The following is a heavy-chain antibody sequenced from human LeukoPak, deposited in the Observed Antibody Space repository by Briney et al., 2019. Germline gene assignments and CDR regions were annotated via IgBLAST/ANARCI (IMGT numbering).Heavy chain of an antibody. D-gene: IGHD6-13*01. Sequence: ASVKVSCKASGYTFTGYYMHWVRQAPGQGLEWMGWINPNSGGTNYAQKFQGRVTMTRDTPISTAYMELSRLRSDDTAVYYCARLAAGTRIVLDPWGQGTLVTVSS. J-gene: IGHJ5*02. CDR1: GYTFTGYY. CDR3: ARLAAGTRIVLDP. CDR2: INPNSGGT. V-gene: IGHV1-2*02.